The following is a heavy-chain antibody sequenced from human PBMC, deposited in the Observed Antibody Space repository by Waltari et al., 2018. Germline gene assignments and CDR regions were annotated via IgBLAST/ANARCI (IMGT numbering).Heavy chain of an antibody. J-gene: IGHJ4*02. Sequence: QVQLVESGGGVVQPGGSLRLSCAASGFTFSSYGMHWVRQAPGKGLEWVAFIRYDGSNKYYADSVKGRFTISRDNSKNTLYLQMNSLRAKDTAVYYCAMEYQLPFDYWGQGTLVTVSS. D-gene: IGHD2-2*01. CDR3: AMEYQLPFDY. CDR2: IRYDGSNK. V-gene: IGHV3-30*02. CDR1: GFTFSSYG.